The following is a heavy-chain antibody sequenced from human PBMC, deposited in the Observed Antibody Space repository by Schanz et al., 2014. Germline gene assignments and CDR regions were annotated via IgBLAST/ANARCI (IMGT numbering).Heavy chain of an antibody. J-gene: IGHJ4*02. V-gene: IGHV3-30*18. D-gene: IGHD5-12*01. CDR2: ISFDGRNT. Sequence: QVQLVESGGGVVQPGRSLRLSCAASGITLSGYGLHWVRQAPGNGLEWVGFISFDGRNTGYAHSVKGRFTISRDNSKNTVNLQMNSLRAEDIAVYYCAKEKEEVATCGSFFDYWGQGTLVTVSS. CDR1: GITLSGYG. CDR3: AKEKEEVATCGSFFDY.